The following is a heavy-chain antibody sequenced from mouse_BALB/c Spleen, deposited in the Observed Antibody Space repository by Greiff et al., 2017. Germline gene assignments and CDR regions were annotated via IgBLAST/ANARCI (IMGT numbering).Heavy chain of an antibody. CDR2: IDPENGNT. CDR1: GFNIKDYY. J-gene: IGHJ4*01. V-gene: IGHV14-1*02. Sequence: VQLQQSGAELVRPGALVKLSCKASGFNIKDYYMHWVKQRPEQGLEWIGWIDPENGNTIYDPKFQGKASITADTSSNTAYLQLSSLTSEDSAVYYCARRWSYAMDYWGQGTSVTVSA. CDR3: ARRWSYAMDY. D-gene: IGHD2-3*01.